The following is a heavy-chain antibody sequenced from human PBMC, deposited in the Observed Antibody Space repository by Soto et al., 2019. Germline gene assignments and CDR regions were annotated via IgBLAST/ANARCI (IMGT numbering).Heavy chain of an antibody. V-gene: IGHV3-30*18. J-gene: IGHJ3*02. CDR1: GFTFSSYG. D-gene: IGHD3-10*01. CDR3: AKERQRRYYGSGSYFAFDI. Sequence: QVQLVESGGGVVQPGRSLRLSCAASGFTFSSYGMHWVRQAPGKGLEWVAVISYDGSNKYYADSVKGRFTISRDNFKNTRYLQMNSLRAEDTAVYYCAKERQRRYYGSGSYFAFDIWGQGTMVTVSS. CDR2: ISYDGSNK.